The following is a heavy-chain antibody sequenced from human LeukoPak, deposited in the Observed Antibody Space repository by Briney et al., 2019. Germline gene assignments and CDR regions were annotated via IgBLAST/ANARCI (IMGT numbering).Heavy chain of an antibody. CDR1: GGSISSYY. D-gene: IGHD5-12*01. CDR2: IYYSGST. J-gene: IGHJ6*04. V-gene: IGHV4-59*13. Sequence: SETLSLTCAVYGGSISSYYWSWIRQPPGKGLEWIGYIYYSGSTNYNPSLNSRVTISVDTSKNQFSLKLNSVTAADTAVYYCAREGMVATIRSQYYYYAMDVWGKGTTVTVSS. CDR3: AREGMVATIRSQYYYYAMDV.